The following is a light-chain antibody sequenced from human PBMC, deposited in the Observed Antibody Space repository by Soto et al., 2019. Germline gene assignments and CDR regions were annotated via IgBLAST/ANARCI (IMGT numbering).Light chain of an antibody. V-gene: IGKV4-1*01. CDR3: QQYYSTPLT. CDR2: WAS. J-gene: IGKJ4*01. CDR1: QSVLYSSNNKNF. Sequence: DIVMTQSPDSLTVPLGERATINCKSSQSVLYSSNNKNFLAWYQQKPGQPPKLLIYWASTRESGVPDRFSGSGSGTDFTLTISSLQAEDVEVYYCQQYYSTPLTLGGGTKVDIK.